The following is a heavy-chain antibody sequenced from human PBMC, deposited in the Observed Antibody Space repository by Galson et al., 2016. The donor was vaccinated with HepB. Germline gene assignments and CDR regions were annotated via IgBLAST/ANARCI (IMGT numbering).Heavy chain of an antibody. CDR2: INAGNGKT. V-gene: IGHV1-3*01. D-gene: IGHD6-19*01. J-gene: IGHJ4*02. Sequence: SVKVSCKASGYTFTRYAMHWVRQAPGQRLEWMGWINAGNGKTKYSQKFQGRVTMTRDTSARTAYMELSSLSSEDTAVYYCAGSLYSSGWYANWGQGTLVTVSS. CDR1: GYTFTRYA. CDR3: AGSLYSSGWYAN.